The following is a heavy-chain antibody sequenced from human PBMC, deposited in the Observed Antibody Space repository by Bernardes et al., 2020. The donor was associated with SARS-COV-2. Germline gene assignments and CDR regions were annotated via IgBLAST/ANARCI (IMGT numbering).Heavy chain of an antibody. Sequence: GGSLRLSCAASEFTFSTYAMSWVRQAPGKGLEWVSVISPTSSHTFYADSVNGRFRISRDNFKNTVYLHMNGLRADDTATYYCAKKGSTGIRRGSFYYLDSWGQGTTVTVSS. CDR2: ISPTSSHT. CDR1: EFTFSTYA. J-gene: IGHJ4*03. V-gene: IGHV3-23*01. CDR3: AKKGSTGIRRGSFYYLDS. D-gene: IGHD3-9*01.